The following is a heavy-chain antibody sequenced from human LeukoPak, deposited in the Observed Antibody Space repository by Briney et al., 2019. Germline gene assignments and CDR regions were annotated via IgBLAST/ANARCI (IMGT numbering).Heavy chain of an antibody. Sequence: ASVKVSCKASGYTFTGYYMHWVRQAPGQGLEWMGWINPNSGGTNYAQEFQGRVTMTRDTSISTAYMELSRLRSDDTAVYYCARSPGGWLLPWYMDVWGKGTTVTVSS. V-gene: IGHV1-2*02. CDR2: INPNSGGT. CDR1: GYTFTGYY. J-gene: IGHJ6*03. CDR3: ARSPGGWLLPWYMDV. D-gene: IGHD3-22*01.